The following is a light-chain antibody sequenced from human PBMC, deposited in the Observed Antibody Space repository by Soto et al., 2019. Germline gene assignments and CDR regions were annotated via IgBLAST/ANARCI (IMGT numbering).Light chain of an antibody. CDR2: TAG. Sequence: QSALTQPLSASASPGQRVTISCSGGSSNIGSNTVAWYQHLPGTAPPRLIFTAGQRPSGVPGRFSGSKYGTSASLAISGLQSEDEADYYCSSWDNSMNGYVFGPGTKLTVL. V-gene: IGLV1-44*01. J-gene: IGLJ1*01. CDR3: SSWDNSMNGYV. CDR1: SSNIGSNT.